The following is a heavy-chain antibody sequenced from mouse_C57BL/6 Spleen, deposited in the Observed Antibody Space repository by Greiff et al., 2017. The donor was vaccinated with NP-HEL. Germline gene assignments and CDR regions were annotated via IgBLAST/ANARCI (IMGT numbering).Heavy chain of an antibody. CDR2: ISDGGSYT. CDR3: ARDLSYGNYLDD. Sequence: EVKLVESGGGLVKPGGSLKLSCAASGFTFSSYAMSWVRQTPEKRLEWVATISDGGSYTYYPDNVKGRFTISRDNAKNNLYLQMSHLKSEDTAMYYWARDLSYGNYLDDWGQGTTLTVSS. D-gene: IGHD2-1*01. CDR1: GFTFSSYA. V-gene: IGHV5-4*01. J-gene: IGHJ2*01.